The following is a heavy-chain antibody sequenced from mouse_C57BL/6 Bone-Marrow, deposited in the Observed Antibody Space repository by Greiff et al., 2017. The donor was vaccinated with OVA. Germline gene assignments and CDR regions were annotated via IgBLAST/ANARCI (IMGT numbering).Heavy chain of an antibody. J-gene: IGHJ2*01. CDR3: ADSNYPFDY. Sequence: VQLQQSGPELVKPGASVKISCKASGYAFSSSWMNWVKQRPGKGLEWIGRIYPGDGDTTYNGKFKGKATLTADKSSSTAYMQLSSLTSEDSAVYFCADSNYPFDYWGQGTTLTVSS. D-gene: IGHD2-5*01. CDR2: IYPGDGDT. V-gene: IGHV1-82*01. CDR1: GYAFSSSW.